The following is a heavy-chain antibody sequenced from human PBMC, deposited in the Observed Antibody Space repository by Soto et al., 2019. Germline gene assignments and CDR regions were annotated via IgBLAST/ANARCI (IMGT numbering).Heavy chain of an antibody. CDR1: GFTFSSYG. D-gene: IGHD6-19*01. CDR2: IWYDGSNK. CDR3: ARGAPTLWFPTPQQYSSGWNDAFDI. V-gene: IGHV3-33*01. Sequence: GGSLRLSCAASGFTFSSYGMHWVRQAPGKGLEWVAVIWYDGSNKYYADSVKGRFTISRDNSKNTLYLQMNSLRAEDTAVYYCARGAPTLWFPTPQQYSSGWNDAFDIWGQGTMVTVSS. J-gene: IGHJ3*02.